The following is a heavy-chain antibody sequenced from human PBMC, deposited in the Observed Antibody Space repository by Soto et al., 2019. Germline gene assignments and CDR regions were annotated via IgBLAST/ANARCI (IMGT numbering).Heavy chain of an antibody. Sequence: ASVKVSCKASGYTFNSYGISWVRQAPGQGLEWMGWISAYNGNTNYAQNLQGRVTMTTDTSTSTAYMELRSLRSEDTAVYYCARKEMANGRDYWGQGTLDTVSS. CDR3: ARKEMANGRDY. J-gene: IGHJ4*02. CDR1: GYTFNSYG. V-gene: IGHV1-18*01. CDR2: ISAYNGNT.